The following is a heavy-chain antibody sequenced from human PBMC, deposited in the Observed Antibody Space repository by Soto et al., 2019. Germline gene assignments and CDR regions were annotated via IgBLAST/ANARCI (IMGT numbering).Heavy chain of an antibody. Sequence: QVQLVQSGAEVKKPGSSVKVSCKASGGTFSSYAISWVRQAPGQGLEWMGGIIPIFGTANYAQKFQGRVTITADESTSTAYMELSSRRSEDTTVYYCATYCSGGSCLTKIFYYYYGMDVWGQGTTVTVSS. CDR2: IIPIFGTA. J-gene: IGHJ6*02. CDR1: GGTFSSYA. D-gene: IGHD2-15*01. CDR3: ATYCSGGSCLTKIFYYYYGMDV. V-gene: IGHV1-69*01.